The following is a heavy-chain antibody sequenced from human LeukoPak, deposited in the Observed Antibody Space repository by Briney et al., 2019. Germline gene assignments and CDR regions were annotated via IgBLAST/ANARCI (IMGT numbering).Heavy chain of an antibody. D-gene: IGHD1-1*01. CDR1: GGTFSSYT. CDR3: ARTRDDGNWYFDL. J-gene: IGHJ2*01. V-gene: IGHV1-69*02. CDR2: IIPILGIA. Sequence: SVKVSCKASGGTFSSYTISWVRQAPGQGLEWMGRIIPILGIANYAQKFQGRVMITADKSTSTAYMELSSLRSEDTAVYYCARTRDDGNWYFDLWGRGTLVTVSS.